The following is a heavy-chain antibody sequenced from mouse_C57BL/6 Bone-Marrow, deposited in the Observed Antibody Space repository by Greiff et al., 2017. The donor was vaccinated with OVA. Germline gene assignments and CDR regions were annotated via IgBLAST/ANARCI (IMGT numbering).Heavy chain of an antibody. CDR2: INPGSGGT. J-gene: IGHJ3*01. CDR3: ARSPIYYYGGFAY. Sequence: VQLQQSGAELVRPGTSVKVSCKASGYAFTNYLIEWVKQRPGQGLEWIGVINPGSGGTNYNEKFKGKATLTVDKSSSTAYMQISSLTSEDSAVYFCARSPIYYYGGFAYWGQGTLVTVSA. V-gene: IGHV1-54*01. CDR1: GYAFTNYL. D-gene: IGHD1-1*01.